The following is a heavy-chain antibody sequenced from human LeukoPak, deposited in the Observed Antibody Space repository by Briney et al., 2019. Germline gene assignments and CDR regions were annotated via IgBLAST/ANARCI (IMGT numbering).Heavy chain of an antibody. Sequence: PGGSLRLSCAAPGFXFDDYAIHWVRQAPGKGLEWVSLISGDGGSTFYADSVKGRFTISRDNSKNSLYLQMSSLRSEDTALYYCARESDSSGWYDSWGQGTLVTVSS. D-gene: IGHD3-22*01. J-gene: IGHJ5*01. CDR2: ISGDGGST. CDR3: ARESDSSGWYDS. CDR1: GFXFDDYA. V-gene: IGHV3-43*02.